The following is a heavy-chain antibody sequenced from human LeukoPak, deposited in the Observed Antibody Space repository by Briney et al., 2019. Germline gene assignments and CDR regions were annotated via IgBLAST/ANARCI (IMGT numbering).Heavy chain of an antibody. V-gene: IGHV4-4*02. CDR3: ARHLVVGRFDP. D-gene: IGHD3-10*01. CDR1: GGSISSSNW. Sequence: SETLSLTCAVSGGSISSSNWWSWVRQPPGKGLEWIGEIYHSESTNYNPSLKSRVTISVDTSKNQFSLKLRSMTAADTAVYYCARHLVVGRFDPWGQGTLVTVSS. CDR2: IYHSEST. J-gene: IGHJ5*02.